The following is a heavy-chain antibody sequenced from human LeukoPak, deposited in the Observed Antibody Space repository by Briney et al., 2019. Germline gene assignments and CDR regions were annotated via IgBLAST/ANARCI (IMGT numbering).Heavy chain of an antibody. CDR3: ARDGAVAGPDFDY. CDR1: GYTFTSYA. V-gene: IGHV7-4-1*02. Sequence: ASVKLSCKASGYTFTSYAMNWVRQAPGQGLEWMGGINTNTGNPTYAQGFTGRFVFSLDTSVSTAYLQISSLKAEDTAVYYCARDGAVAGPDFDYWGQGTLVTVSS. D-gene: IGHD6-19*01. J-gene: IGHJ4*02. CDR2: INTNTGNP.